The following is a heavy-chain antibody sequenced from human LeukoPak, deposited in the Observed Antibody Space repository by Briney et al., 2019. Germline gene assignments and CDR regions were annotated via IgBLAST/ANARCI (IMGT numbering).Heavy chain of an antibody. D-gene: IGHD6-19*01. J-gene: IGHJ1*01. CDR2: ISYDGSNK. V-gene: IGHV3-30*03. Sequence: GGSLRLSCAASEFTFSSYVMAWVRQAPGKGLEWVAIISYDGSNKYYADSVKGRFTISRDNSKNTLYLQMSSLRAEDTAVYYCATHHREGVTGREYFQHWGQGTLVTVSS. CDR1: EFTFSSYV. CDR3: ATHHREGVTGREYFQH.